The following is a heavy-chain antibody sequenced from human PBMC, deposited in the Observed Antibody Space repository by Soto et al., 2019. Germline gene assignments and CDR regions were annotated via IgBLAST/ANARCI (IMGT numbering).Heavy chain of an antibody. J-gene: IGHJ4*02. CDR1: GYTFTNYG. Sequence: QVQLVQSGAEVREPGASVKVSCKASGYTFTNYGVSWVRQAPGQGLEWMGWIGGYKGNTNYAQKLQGRVTLTTDTDTSTAYTELRSVRSDDTAVYYCAPHTLGTGMPSGYWGQGTLVTVSS. CDR3: APHTLGTGMPSGY. D-gene: IGHD5-18*01. V-gene: IGHV1-18*01. CDR2: IGGYKGNT.